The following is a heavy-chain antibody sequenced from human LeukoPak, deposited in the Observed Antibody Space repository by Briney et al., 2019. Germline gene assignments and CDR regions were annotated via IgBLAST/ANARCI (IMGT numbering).Heavy chain of an antibody. CDR1: GYTFSSYS. D-gene: IGHD6-19*01. CDR2: ISSSSNYI. J-gene: IGHJ4*02. Sequence: GGSLRLSCVGSGYTFSSYSMTWVRQAPGKGLEWVSYISSSSNYIYYADAVKGRFTISRDNAKNSLYLQMDSLRAEDTAVYFCARDLTSGRKSFDYWGQGTVVAVSP. CDR3: ARDLTSGRKSFDY. V-gene: IGHV3-21*01.